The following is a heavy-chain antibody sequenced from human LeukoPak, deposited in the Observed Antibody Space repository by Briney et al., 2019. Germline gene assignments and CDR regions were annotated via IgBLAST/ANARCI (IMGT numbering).Heavy chain of an antibody. V-gene: IGHV3-30*14. Sequence: GGSLRLSCAASGLTFNNYAMYWVRQAPGKGLEWVAVITSDGRKKYYADSVKGRFTISRDNSKNTLYLQMNSLRAEDTAVYYCASQDVLHNGAHWVHLQHWGQGTLVTVSS. D-gene: IGHD2-8*01. CDR3: ASQDVLHNGAHWVHLQH. CDR1: GLTFNNYA. CDR2: ITSDGRKK. J-gene: IGHJ1*01.